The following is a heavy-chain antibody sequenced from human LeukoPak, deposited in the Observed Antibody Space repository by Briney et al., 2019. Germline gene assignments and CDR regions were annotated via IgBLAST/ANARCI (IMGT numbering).Heavy chain of an antibody. CDR3: ARGRVLFGFDP. CDR1: GGSFSGYY. V-gene: IGHV4-34*01. CDR2: INHSGST. J-gene: IGHJ5*02. D-gene: IGHD2/OR15-2a*01. Sequence: SETLSLTCAVYGGSFSGYYWSWIRQPPGKGLEWIGEINHSGSTNYNPSLKSRVTISVDTSKNQFSLKLSSVTAVDTAVYYCARGRVLFGFDPWGQGTLVTVSS.